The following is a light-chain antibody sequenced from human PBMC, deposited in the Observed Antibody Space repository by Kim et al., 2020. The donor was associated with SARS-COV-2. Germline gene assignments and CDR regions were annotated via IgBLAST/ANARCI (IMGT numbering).Light chain of an antibody. J-gene: IGKJ4*01. CDR1: RSVLYSSNNKNY. V-gene: IGKV4-1*01. CDR3: QQYYSAPLT. Sequence: ATINCKSSRSVLYSSNNKNYLAWYQQNPGQPPKLLISWASTRESGVPDRFSGSGSGTDFTLTISSLQAEDVAVYYCQQYYSAPLTFGGGTKVDIK. CDR2: WAS.